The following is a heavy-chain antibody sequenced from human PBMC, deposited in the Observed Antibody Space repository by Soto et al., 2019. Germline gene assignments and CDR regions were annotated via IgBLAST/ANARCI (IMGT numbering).Heavy chain of an antibody. CDR1: GYSISSGYY. V-gene: IGHV4-38-2*01. CDR2: IYHGGRT. D-gene: IGHD3-22*01. J-gene: IGHJ5*02. Sequence: SETLSLTCAVSGYSISSGYYWGWLRQPPGXGLEWMGSIYHGGRTYYNPSLNSRVTLSIDMTNNHVSLILNSVTAADTAVYYCARVGPWVPYYYDSSPYPFETWFDPWGKGPLVTVSS. CDR3: ARVGPWVPYYYDSSPYPFETWFDP.